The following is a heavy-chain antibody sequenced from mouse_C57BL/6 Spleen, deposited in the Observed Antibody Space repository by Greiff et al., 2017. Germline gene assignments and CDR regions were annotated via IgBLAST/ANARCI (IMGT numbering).Heavy chain of an antibody. J-gene: IGHJ4*01. CDR3: ARDYGSSYNYAMDY. D-gene: IGHD1-1*01. CDR1: GISITTGNYR. CDR2: IYYSGTI. V-gene: IGHV3-5*01. Sequence: EVKLQESGPGLAKPSQTVFLTCTVTGISITTGNYRWSWIRQFPGNKLEWIGYIYYSGTITYNPSLTSRTTITRDTPKNQFFLEMNSLTAEDTATYYCARDYGSSYNYAMDYWGQGTSVTGSS.